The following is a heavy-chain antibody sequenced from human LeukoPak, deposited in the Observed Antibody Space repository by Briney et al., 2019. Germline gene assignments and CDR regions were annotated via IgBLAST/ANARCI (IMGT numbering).Heavy chain of an antibody. J-gene: IGHJ4*02. CDR3: ARGGYSNYAYFDY. CDR1: GGTSSSYA. D-gene: IGHD4-11*01. CDR2: IIPIFGTA. Sequence: ASVKVSCKAPGGTSSSYAISWVRQAPGQGLEWMGGIIPIFGTANYAQKFQGRVTITADESTSTAYMELSSLRSEDTAVYYCARGGYSNYAYFDYWGRGTLVTVSS. V-gene: IGHV1-69*01.